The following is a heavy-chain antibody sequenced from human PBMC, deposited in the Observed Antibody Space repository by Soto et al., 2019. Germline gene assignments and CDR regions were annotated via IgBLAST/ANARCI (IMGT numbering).Heavy chain of an antibody. CDR1: GYTFSSYA. V-gene: IGHV1-3*01. D-gene: IGHD7-27*01. Sequence: EASVKVSCKASGYTFSSYAMHWVRQAPGQRLEWMGWINAGYGNTKSSQKFQDRVTISRDTSASTAYMELTSLRSEDTAVYYCARDTGDGTFDFWGQGTLVTVYS. J-gene: IGHJ4*02. CDR2: INAGYGNT. CDR3: ARDTGDGTFDF.